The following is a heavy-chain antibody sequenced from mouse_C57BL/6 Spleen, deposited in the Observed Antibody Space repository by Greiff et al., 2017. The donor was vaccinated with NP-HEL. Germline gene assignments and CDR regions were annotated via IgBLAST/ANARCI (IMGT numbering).Heavy chain of an antibody. CDR1: GFTFSSYA. CDR3: TREGLRRTWFAY. Sequence: EVKVVESGEGLVKPGGSLKLSCAASGFTFSSYAMSWVRQTPEKRLEWVAYISSGGDYIYYADTVKGRFTISRDNARNTLYLQMSSLKSEDTAMYYCTREGLRRTWFAYWGQGTLVTVSA. CDR2: ISSGGDYI. D-gene: IGHD2-4*01. J-gene: IGHJ3*01. V-gene: IGHV5-9-1*02.